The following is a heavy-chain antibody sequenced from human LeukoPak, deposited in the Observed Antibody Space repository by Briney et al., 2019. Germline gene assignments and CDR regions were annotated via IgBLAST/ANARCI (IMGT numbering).Heavy chain of an antibody. CDR3: ARVRGSYQGYFDY. Sequence: GGSLRLSCAASGFTFRSYAMTWARQAPGKGLEWVSLISGGGDSTYYADSVKGRFTISRDNSKNTLYLQMNSLRAEDTAVYYCARVRGSYQGYFDYWGQGTLVTVSS. J-gene: IGHJ4*02. V-gene: IGHV3-23*01. CDR2: ISGGGDST. D-gene: IGHD1-26*01. CDR1: GFTFRSYA.